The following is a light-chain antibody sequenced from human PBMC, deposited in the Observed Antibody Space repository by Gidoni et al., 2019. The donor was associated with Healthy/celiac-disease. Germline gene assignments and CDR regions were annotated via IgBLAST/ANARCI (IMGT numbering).Light chain of an antibody. J-gene: IGKJ2*01. Sequence: EIVMTQSPATLSVSPGERATLSCRASQSVSSNLAWYQQKPGQAPRLLIDGASTRATGIPARFSGSGSGTEFTLTISSLQSEDFAVYYCQQYNNWPPKTFXXXTKLEIK. CDR3: QQYNNWPPKT. CDR2: GAS. CDR1: QSVSSN. V-gene: IGKV3-15*01.